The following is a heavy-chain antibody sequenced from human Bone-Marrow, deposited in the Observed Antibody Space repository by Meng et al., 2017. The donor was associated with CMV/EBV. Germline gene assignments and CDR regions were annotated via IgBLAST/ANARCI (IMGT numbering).Heavy chain of an antibody. D-gene: IGHD4-17*01. J-gene: IGHJ5*02. CDR1: GFTFSEYY. CDR3: ARDSFGDYSMKS. CDR2: ISTSGNTI. Sequence: AASGFTFSEYYMSWIRQAPGKGLEWVSYISTSGNTIYYADSAKGRFTVSRDNANNSVYLQMDSLRAEDTAVYYCARDSFGDYSMKSWGQGTLVTVSS. V-gene: IGHV3-11*01.